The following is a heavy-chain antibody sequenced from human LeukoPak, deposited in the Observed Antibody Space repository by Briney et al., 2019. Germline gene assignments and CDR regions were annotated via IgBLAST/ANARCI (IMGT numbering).Heavy chain of an antibody. J-gene: IGHJ3*02. CDR2: ISYDGSNK. CDR3: AGLNAFDI. V-gene: IGHV3-30*03. CDR1: GFTFSSYG. Sequence: PGGSLRLSCAASGFTFSSYGMHWVRQAPGKGLEWVAVISYDGSNKYYADSVKGRFTISRDNSKSTLYLQMNSLRAEDTAVYYCAGLNAFDIWGQGTMVTVSS.